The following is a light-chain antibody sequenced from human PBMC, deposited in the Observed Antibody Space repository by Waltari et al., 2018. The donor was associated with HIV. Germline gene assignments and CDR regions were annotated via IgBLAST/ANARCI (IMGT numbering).Light chain of an antibody. CDR1: QSISSY. CDR2: AAS. J-gene: IGKJ4*01. V-gene: IGKV1-39*01. Sequence: DIQMTQSPSSLSASVGDSVTITCRASQSISSYVNWYQQKPGKAPKVLIYAASSLQSGVPSRVSGSGSGTDFTLTISSLLPEDFATYYCRQSYSALLTFGGGTKVEIK. CDR3: RQSYSALLT.